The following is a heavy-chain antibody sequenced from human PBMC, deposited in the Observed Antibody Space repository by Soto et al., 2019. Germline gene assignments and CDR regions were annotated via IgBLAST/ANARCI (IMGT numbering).Heavy chain of an antibody. CDR1: GGTVSSYA. D-gene: IGHD2-15*01. Sequence: SVKVSCKASGGTVSSYAISWLRQSPGQGLEWMGGIIPIFGTANYAQKFQGRVTITADESTSTAYMELSSLRSEDTAVYYCARDNNCSGGSCYTLRAFDIWGQGTMVTVSS. V-gene: IGHV1-69*13. CDR2: IIPIFGTA. CDR3: ARDNNCSGGSCYTLRAFDI. J-gene: IGHJ3*02.